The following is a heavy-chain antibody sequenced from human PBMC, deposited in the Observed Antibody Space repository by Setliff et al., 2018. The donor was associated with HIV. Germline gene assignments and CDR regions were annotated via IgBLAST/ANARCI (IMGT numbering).Heavy chain of an antibody. Sequence: SETLSLTCSVSGGSMSNYYWSWVRQPPGKGLKWIGEIIPSGSTNYNPSLKSRVTISVDTSKNQFSLKLSSVTAADTAVYYCARMGYSSGWPIDYWGQGTLVTVSS. D-gene: IGHD6-19*01. CDR1: GGSMSNYY. CDR2: IIPSGST. CDR3: ARMGYSSGWPIDY. V-gene: IGHV4-34*12. J-gene: IGHJ4*02.